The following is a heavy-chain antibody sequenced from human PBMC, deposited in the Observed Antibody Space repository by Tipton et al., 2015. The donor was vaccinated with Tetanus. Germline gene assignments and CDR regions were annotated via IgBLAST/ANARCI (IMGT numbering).Heavy chain of an antibody. CDR2: ISAYNGNT. CDR3: ARDAHPLITMIVVVMAN. Sequence: QVQLVQSGAEVKKPGASVKVSCKASGYTFTSYGISWVRQAPGQGLEWMGWISAYNGNTNYAQKLQGRVTMTTDTSTSTAYMELRSLRSDDTAVYHCARDAHPLITMIVVVMANWGQGTLVTVSS. J-gene: IGHJ4*02. V-gene: IGHV1-18*01. CDR1: GYTFTSYG. D-gene: IGHD3-22*01.